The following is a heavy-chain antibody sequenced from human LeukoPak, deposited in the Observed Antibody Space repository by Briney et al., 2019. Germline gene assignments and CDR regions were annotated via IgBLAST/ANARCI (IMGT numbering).Heavy chain of an antibody. J-gene: IGHJ5*02. CDR2: IYYSGST. V-gene: IGHV4-59*01. Sequence: PSETLSLTCTVSGGSISSYYWSWIRQPPGKGLEWIGYIYYSGSTNYNPSLKSRVTISVDTSKNQFSLKLSSVTAADTAVYYCARLITGTKAGNDWFDPWGQGTLVTVSS. D-gene: IGHD1-7*01. CDR3: ARLITGTKAGNDWFDP. CDR1: GGSISSYY.